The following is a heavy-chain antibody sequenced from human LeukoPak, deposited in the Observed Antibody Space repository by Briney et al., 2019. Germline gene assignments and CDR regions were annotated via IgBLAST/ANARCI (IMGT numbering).Heavy chain of an antibody. J-gene: IGHJ6*02. Sequence: PGGSLRLSCAASGXSVSSNYMSWGRQAPGKGLECGSFIYSGGSTYYADSVKGRFTISRDTSKNTVFLEMSSLRLEDTAVYFCARCTVPWWYHRGMDVWGRGTTVTV. CDR2: IYSGGST. CDR1: GXSVSSNY. V-gene: IGHV3-53*05. CDR3: ARCTVPWWYHRGMDV. D-gene: IGHD2-15*01.